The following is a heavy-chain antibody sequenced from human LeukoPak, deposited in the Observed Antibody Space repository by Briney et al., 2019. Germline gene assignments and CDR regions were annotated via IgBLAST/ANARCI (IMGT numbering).Heavy chain of an antibody. Sequence: PGGSLRLSCEGPGSNFNDAWMSWIRQAIGKGLEWVGRVRTTAEGETTDYAASVRGGFIISRDDSKSMVYLQMNRLETEDTAIYYCTAGLGKTDDDSWGQGTLVTVSS. CDR3: TAGLGKTDDDS. D-gene: IGHD4-11*01. CDR1: GSNFNDAW. V-gene: IGHV3-15*01. CDR2: VRTTAEGETT. J-gene: IGHJ4*02.